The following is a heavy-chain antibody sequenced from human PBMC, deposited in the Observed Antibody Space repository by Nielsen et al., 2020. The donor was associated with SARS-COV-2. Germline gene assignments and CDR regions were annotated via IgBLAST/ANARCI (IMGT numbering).Heavy chain of an antibody. J-gene: IGHJ4*02. CDR1: GFTVSSSY. CDR2: IYSGGST. V-gene: IGHV3-66*01. D-gene: IGHD2/OR15-2a*01. Sequence: GGSLRLSCAASGFTVSSSYMSWVRQAPGKGLEWVSLIYSGGSTYYADSVKGRFTISRDSSKNTLYLQMNSLRAEDTAVYYCAKDRAEIADYYFDYWGQGTLVTVSS. CDR3: AKDRAEIADYYFDY.